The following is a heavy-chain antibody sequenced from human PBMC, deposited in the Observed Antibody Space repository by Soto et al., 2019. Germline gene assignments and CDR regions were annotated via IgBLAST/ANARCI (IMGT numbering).Heavy chain of an antibody. J-gene: IGHJ5*02. CDR3: GSVRPSGYVLS. Sequence: SETLSLTCTVSGASITGYYWSWIRQPAGKGLEWIGCMSISGSTNYNPTLRSRVTMSVDTSKNQFSLRLASVTAADTAFYYCGSVRPSGYVLSWGQGTLVTVSS. V-gene: IGHV4-4*07. CDR1: GASITGYY. CDR2: MSISGST. D-gene: IGHD6-25*01.